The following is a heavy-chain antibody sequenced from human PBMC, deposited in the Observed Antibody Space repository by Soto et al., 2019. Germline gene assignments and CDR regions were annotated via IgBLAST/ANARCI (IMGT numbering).Heavy chain of an antibody. CDR2: IYYSGST. J-gene: IGHJ6*02. CDR1: GGSISSVGHY. CDR3: ARESGGYDSSTRYGLDV. D-gene: IGHD6-25*01. Sequence: TLSLTCSVSGGSISSVGHYWTWIRQQPGKGLEWIGYIYYSGSTDYNPSLKSRVTISVDRSKNQFSLNLSSVTAADTAIYYCARESGGYDSSTRYGLDVWGQGTTVTASS. V-gene: IGHV4-31*03.